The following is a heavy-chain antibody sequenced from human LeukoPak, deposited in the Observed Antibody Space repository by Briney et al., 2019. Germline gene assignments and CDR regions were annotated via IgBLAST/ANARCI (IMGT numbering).Heavy chain of an antibody. CDR2: ISGSGGST. Sequence: GGSLRLSCAASGFTFSSYAMSWVRQAPGKGLEWVSAISGSGGSTYYADFVKGRFTISRDNSKNTLYLQMNSLRAEDTAVYYCAKTRDGYNYYFDYWGQGTLVTVSS. V-gene: IGHV3-23*01. D-gene: IGHD5-24*01. J-gene: IGHJ4*02. CDR1: GFTFSSYA. CDR3: AKTRDGYNYYFDY.